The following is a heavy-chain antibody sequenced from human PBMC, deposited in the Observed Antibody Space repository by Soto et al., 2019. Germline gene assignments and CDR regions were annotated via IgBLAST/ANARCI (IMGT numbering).Heavy chain of an antibody. CDR1: GFTFSGYW. CDR3: ARVGTSSSPPYFDY. D-gene: IGHD6-6*01. J-gene: IGHJ4*02. V-gene: IGHV3-7*03. Sequence: GGSLRLSCAASGFTFSGYWMSWVRQAPGKGLEGVANIKQDGSEKYYVDSVKGRFTISRDNAKNSLYLQMNSLRAEDTAVYYCARVGTSSSPPYFDYLGQGTLVTVSS. CDR2: IKQDGSEK.